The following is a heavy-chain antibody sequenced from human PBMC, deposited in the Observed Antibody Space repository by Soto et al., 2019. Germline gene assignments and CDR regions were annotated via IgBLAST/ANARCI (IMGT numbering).Heavy chain of an antibody. CDR1: GFTFSSYG. Sequence: PGGSLRLSCAASGFTFSSYGMHWVRKAPGKGLEWVAVIWYDGSNKYYADSVKGRFTISRDNCKNTLYLQMNSLRAEDTAVYYCAREWIPAAIDYYYGMDVWGQGTTVTVSS. D-gene: IGHD2-2*01. CDR2: IWYDGSNK. CDR3: AREWIPAAIDYYYGMDV. V-gene: IGHV3-33*01. J-gene: IGHJ6*02.